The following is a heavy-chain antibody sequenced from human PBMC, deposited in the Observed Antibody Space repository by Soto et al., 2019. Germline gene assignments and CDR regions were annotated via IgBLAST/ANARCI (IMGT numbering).Heavy chain of an antibody. J-gene: IGHJ6*02. D-gene: IGHD2-2*01. CDR2: IYYSGST. CDR1: GGSISSYY. V-gene: IGHV4-59*01. CDR3: ARGSTVTAAMRTKGTYYYNGMDV. Sequence: PSETLSLTCTVSGGSISSYYWSWIRQPPGKRLEWIGYIYYSGSTNYNPSLKSRVTISVDTSKNQFSLNLSSVTAADTAVYYCARGSTVTAAMRTKGTYYYNGMDVWAQGTPVTVSS.